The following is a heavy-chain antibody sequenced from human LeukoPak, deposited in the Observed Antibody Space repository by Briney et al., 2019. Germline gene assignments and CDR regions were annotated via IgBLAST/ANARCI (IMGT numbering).Heavy chain of an antibody. D-gene: IGHD5-12*01. Sequence: PGGSLRLSCTVSGFTVSSNSMSWVRQAPGKGLEWVSFIYSGGNTHYSDSLKGRFTISRDNSKNTLYLQMNSLRAEDTAVYYCARDSHTELFARGYDPLPQDYWGQGTLVTVSS. CDR3: ARDSHTELFARGYDPLPQDY. CDR1: GFTVSSNS. J-gene: IGHJ4*02. V-gene: IGHV3-53*01. CDR2: IYSGGNT.